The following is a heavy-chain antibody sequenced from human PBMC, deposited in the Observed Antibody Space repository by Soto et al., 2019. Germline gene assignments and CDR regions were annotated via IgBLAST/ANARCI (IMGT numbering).Heavy chain of an antibody. D-gene: IGHD6-6*01. J-gene: IGHJ6*02. V-gene: IGHV5-51*01. Sequence: GESLKISCQGSGYSFASYWIGWVRQMPGKDLEWMGIIYPGDSDTRYSPSFQGQVTISADKSLGTAYLQWTSLKASDTALYYCARTRSFTLGFYYDGMDVWGQGTTVTVSS. CDR1: GYSFASYW. CDR3: ARTRSFTLGFYYDGMDV. CDR2: IYPGDSDT.